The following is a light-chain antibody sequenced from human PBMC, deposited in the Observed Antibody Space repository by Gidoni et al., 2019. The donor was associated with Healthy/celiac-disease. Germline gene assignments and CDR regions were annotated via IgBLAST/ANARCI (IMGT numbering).Light chain of an antibody. CDR1: QSVLYSSNNKNY. CDR3: QQYYSTPLYT. V-gene: IGKV4-1*01. J-gene: IGKJ2*01. CDR2: CAS. Sequence: DIVMTQSPYSLAVSLGERATINCTSSQSVLYSSNNKNYLAWYQQKPGQPPTLLIYCASTRESGVPDRFSGSGSGTDFTLTISSLQAEDVAVYYCQQYYSTPLYTFGQGTKLEIK.